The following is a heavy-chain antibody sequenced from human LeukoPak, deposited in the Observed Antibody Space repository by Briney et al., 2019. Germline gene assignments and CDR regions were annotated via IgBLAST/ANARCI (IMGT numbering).Heavy chain of an antibody. CDR2: IYWNDDK. Sequence: SGPTLVNPTQTLTLTCTFSGFSLSTSGVSVGWIRQPPGKALEWLALIYWNDDKRYSPSLKSRLTITKDTSKNQVVLTMTNMDPVDTATYYCAHRVGGYSVYYDYYGVDVWGQGTTVTVSS. J-gene: IGHJ6*02. D-gene: IGHD5-18*01. V-gene: IGHV2-5*01. CDR1: GFSLSTSGVS. CDR3: AHRVGGYSVYYDYYGVDV.